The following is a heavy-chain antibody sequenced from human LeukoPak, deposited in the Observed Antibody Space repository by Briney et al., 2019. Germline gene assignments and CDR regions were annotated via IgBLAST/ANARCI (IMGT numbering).Heavy chain of an antibody. CDR1: GFTFSSYA. J-gene: IGHJ4*02. CDR2: ISYDGSNK. CDR3: ARDRVVVTALDY. V-gene: IGHV3-30-3*01. D-gene: IGHD2-21*02. Sequence: PGGSLRLSCAASGFTFSSYAMHWVRQAPGKGLEWVAVISYDGSNKYYADSVKGRFTISRDNSKNTLYLQMISLRAEDTAVYYCARDRVVVTALDYWGQGTLVTVSS.